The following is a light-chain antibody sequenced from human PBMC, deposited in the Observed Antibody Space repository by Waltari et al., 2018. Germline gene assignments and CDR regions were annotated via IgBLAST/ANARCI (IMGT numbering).Light chain of an antibody. V-gene: IGKV1-33*01. J-gene: IGKJ4*01. CDR1: QDISNN. CDR3: QQYDDFPLT. CDR2: YAS. Sequence: DIQMTQSPSSLSASVGDRVTITCQPSQDISNNLNRYQQKPGKALKLLISYASTLERGVPLRFSGSGSGTSFTFIISSLQPEDIAIYFCQQYDDFPLTFGGGTKIEIK.